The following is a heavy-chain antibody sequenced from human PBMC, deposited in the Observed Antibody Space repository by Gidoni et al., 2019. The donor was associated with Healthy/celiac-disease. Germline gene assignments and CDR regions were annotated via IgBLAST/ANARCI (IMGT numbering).Heavy chain of an antibody. V-gene: IGHV4-34*01. Sequence: QVQLQQWGAGLFKPSATLSLTCAVYVGSFSGYYWSWIRQPPGKGLGWIGEINHRGRTNYNPSRKSRVTISVDTAKNKFSRKMSSVNAAETAVYYCARSHPADYYDSSGYDHIDHWGQGTLVTVSS. CDR3: ARSHPADYYDSSGYDHIDH. J-gene: IGHJ4*02. CDR2: INHRGRT. CDR1: VGSFSGYY. D-gene: IGHD3-22*01.